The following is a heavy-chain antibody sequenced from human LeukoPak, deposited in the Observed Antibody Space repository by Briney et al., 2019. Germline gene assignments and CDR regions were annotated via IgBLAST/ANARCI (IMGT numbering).Heavy chain of an antibody. CDR2: IYADDTDT. CDR3: ARRGWGEFWGARDYFDY. Sequence: GESLKISCQGSGYTFNSRSIAWVRQMPGKGLEWMGIIYADDTDTTYSPSFEGHVTISVDKSIATAYLHWGSLKASDTAVYYCARRGWGEFWGARDYFDYWGQGTLVT. D-gene: IGHD3-16*01. V-gene: IGHV5-51*01. CDR1: GYTFNSRS. J-gene: IGHJ4*02.